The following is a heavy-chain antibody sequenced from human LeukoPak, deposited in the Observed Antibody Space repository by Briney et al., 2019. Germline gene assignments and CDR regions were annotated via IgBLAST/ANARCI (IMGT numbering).Heavy chain of an antibody. CDR1: GFAFSSYS. CDR2: ITGGSTTIT. J-gene: IGHJ4*02. D-gene: IGHD3-10*01. Sequence: GGSLRLSCAASGFAFSSYSMNWVRQAPGKGLEWLSYITGGSTTITKYADSVKGRFTISRDNAKNFLYLQMNSLRAEDTAVYYCARELPGYYYGSGRHLHWGQGTLVTVSS. CDR3: ARELPGYYYGSGRHLH. V-gene: IGHV3-48*04.